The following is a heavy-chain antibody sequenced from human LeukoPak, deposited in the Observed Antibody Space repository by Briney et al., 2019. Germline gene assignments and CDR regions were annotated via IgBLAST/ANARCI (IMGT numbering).Heavy chain of an antibody. CDR3: ARDRSLGYSGYGVPSYYYYGVDV. Sequence: ASVKVSCKASGYTFTSYAMHWVRQAPGQRLEWMGWINAGNGNTKYSQKFQGRVTITRDTSASTAYMELSSLRSEDTAVYYCARDRSLGYSGYGVPSYYYYGVDVWGKGTTVTVSS. V-gene: IGHV1-3*01. CDR1: GYTFTSYA. CDR2: INAGNGNT. D-gene: IGHD5-12*01. J-gene: IGHJ6*04.